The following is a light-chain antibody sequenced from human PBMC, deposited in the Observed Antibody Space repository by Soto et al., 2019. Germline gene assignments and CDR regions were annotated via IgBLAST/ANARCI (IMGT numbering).Light chain of an antibody. Sequence: QSVLTQPPSASGTPGQRVTISCSGSSSNIGSNTVTWYQQLPGTAPKLLIYSNNQRPSGVSDRFSGSKSGTSASLAISGLQAEDEADYYCAAWDDSLNGVVFGGGTKVTVL. CDR2: SNN. CDR1: SSNIGSNT. CDR3: AAWDDSLNGVV. V-gene: IGLV1-44*01. J-gene: IGLJ2*01.